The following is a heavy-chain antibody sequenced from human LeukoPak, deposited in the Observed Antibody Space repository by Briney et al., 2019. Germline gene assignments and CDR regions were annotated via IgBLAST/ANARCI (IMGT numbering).Heavy chain of an antibody. V-gene: IGHV4-59*08. CDR3: ARHRDYYAT. CDR2: IYSSGSA. Sequence: PSETLSLTCTVSGASINNNFWTWIRQPPGKGLEWTGYIYSSGSANYNPSLKSRVIISGDTSKNQISLNLTSVTAADTAVYFCARHRDYYATWGHGTLVTVSS. CDR1: GASINNNF. J-gene: IGHJ4*01. D-gene: IGHD3-10*01.